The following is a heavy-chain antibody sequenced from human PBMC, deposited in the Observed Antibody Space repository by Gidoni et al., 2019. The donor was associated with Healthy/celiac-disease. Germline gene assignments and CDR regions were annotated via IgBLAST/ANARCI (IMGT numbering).Heavy chain of an antibody. Sequence: QVQLVESGGGVVQPGRSLRLSCAASGFTFSSYAMHWVLQAPGKGLEWVAVISYDGSNKYYADSVKGRFTISRDNSKNTLYLQMNSLRAEDTAVYYCARDVKSNYYDSSGYYYPGYWGQGTLVTVSS. D-gene: IGHD3-22*01. CDR1: GFTFSSYA. J-gene: IGHJ4*02. CDR2: ISYDGSNK. CDR3: ARDVKSNYYDSSGYYYPGY. V-gene: IGHV3-30-3*01.